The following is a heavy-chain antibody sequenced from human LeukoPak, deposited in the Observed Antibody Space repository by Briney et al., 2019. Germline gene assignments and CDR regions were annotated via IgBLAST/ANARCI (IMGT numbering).Heavy chain of an antibody. Sequence: SETQSLTCAVYGGSISGYYWSWIRQPPGKGLEWIGEINHSGSTNYNPSLKSRVTISVDTSKNQFSLKLSSVTAADTAVYYCARVRRWGAAAGTFNWFDPWGQGTLVTVSS. V-gene: IGHV4-34*01. CDR1: GGSISGYY. J-gene: IGHJ5*02. CDR2: INHSGST. D-gene: IGHD6-13*01. CDR3: ARVRRWGAAAGTFNWFDP.